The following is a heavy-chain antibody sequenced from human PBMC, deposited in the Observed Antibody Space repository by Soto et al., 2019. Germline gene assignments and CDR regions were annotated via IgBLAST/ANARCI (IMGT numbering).Heavy chain of an antibody. Sequence: SETLSLTCTVSGGSISSYYWSWIRQPPGKGLEWIGYIYYSRSTNYNPSLKSRVTISVDTSKNQFSLKLSSVTAADTAVYYCARASGLRYFDWFPGPFDYWGQGTLVTVS. CDR2: IYYSRST. J-gene: IGHJ4*02. V-gene: IGHV4-59*01. CDR1: GGSISSYY. D-gene: IGHD3-9*01. CDR3: ARASGLRYFDWFPGPFDY.